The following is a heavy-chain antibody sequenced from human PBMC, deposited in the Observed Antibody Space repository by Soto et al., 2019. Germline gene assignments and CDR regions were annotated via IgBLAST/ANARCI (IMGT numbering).Heavy chain of an antibody. Sequence: ASVKVSCKASGYTFTSYGISWVRQAPGQGLEWMGWISAYNGNTNYAQKLQGRVTMTTDTSTSTAYMELRSLRSDDTAVYYCAKSKGRITMIVRQFDYWGQGTLVTVSS. CDR1: GYTFTSYG. CDR2: ISAYNGNT. CDR3: AKSKGRITMIVRQFDY. D-gene: IGHD3-22*01. V-gene: IGHV1-18*01. J-gene: IGHJ4*02.